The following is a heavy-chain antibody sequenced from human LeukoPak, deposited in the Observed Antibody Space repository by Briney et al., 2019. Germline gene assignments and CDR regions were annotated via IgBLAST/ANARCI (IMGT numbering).Heavy chain of an antibody. V-gene: IGHV3-11*01. D-gene: IGHD3-10*01. J-gene: IGHJ6*02. CDR1: GSTFSDYD. CDR2: ISSSGSTI. CDR3: ARDLTTVRGLSGYYYGMGV. Sequence: GGSLRLSCAASGSTFSDYDMNWIRQGPGKGLEWVSYISSSGSTIYYADSVKGRFTISRDNAKNSLYLQMNSLRAEDTAVYYCARDLTTVRGLSGYYYGMGVWGQGTTVTVSS.